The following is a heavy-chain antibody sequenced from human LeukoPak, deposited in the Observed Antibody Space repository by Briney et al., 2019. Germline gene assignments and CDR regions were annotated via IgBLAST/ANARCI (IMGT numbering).Heavy chain of an antibody. CDR1: GGSISSYY. CDR3: ARGFGELLPPYYYYGMDV. CDR2: IYYSGST. J-gene: IGHJ6*04. V-gene: IGHV4-59*01. Sequence: PSETLSLTCTVSGGSISSYYWSWIRQPPGKGLEWIGYIYYSGSTNYNPSLKSRVTISVDTSKNLFSLKLSSVTAADTAVYYCARGFGELLPPYYYYGMDVWGKGTTVTVSS. D-gene: IGHD3-10*01.